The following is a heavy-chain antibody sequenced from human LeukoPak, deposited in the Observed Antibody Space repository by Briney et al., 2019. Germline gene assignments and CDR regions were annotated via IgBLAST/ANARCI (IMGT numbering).Heavy chain of an antibody. J-gene: IGHJ5*02. CDR1: GFTFDDYA. CDR3: VKGATSSWYDWVDP. D-gene: IGHD6-13*01. V-gene: IGHV3-9*01. CDR2: ISWNSGNI. Sequence: PGRSLRLSCAASGFTFDDYAMHWVRQAPGRGLEWVSGISWNSGNIVYADSVKGRFTISRDNAKNSLYLQMNSLRPEDTAFYYCVKGATSSWYDWVDPWGQGTLVTVSS.